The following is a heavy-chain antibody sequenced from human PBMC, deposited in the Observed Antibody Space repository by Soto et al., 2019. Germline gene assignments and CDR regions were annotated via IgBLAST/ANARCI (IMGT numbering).Heavy chain of an antibody. D-gene: IGHD3-10*01. CDR3: ARDLVGGSGSYYHYYYGMDV. J-gene: IGHJ6*02. CDR1: GGSISNGGYY. CDR2: IYYSGST. V-gene: IGHV4-31*02. Sequence: TESVSGGSISNGGYYWSWISQHPGKGLEWIGYIYYSGSTYYNPSLKSRVTISVDTSKNQFSLKLSSVTAADTAVYYCARDLVGGSGSYYHYYYGMDVWGQGTTVTVSS.